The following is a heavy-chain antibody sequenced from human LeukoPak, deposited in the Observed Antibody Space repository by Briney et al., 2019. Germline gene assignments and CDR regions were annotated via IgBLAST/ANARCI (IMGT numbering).Heavy chain of an antibody. Sequence: PSETLSLTCTVSGVSIRSSNYFWGWIRQPPGKGLEWIGSTSYSEGTHYNPSLKSRLIMNIDTSKNQFSLKLSSVTAADTALYYCARHARYRSGEDWFGPWDQGTLVTVSS. CDR3: ARHARYRSGEDWFGP. CDR2: TSYSEGT. J-gene: IGHJ5*02. CDR1: GVSIRSSNYF. D-gene: IGHD3-10*01. V-gene: IGHV4-39*01.